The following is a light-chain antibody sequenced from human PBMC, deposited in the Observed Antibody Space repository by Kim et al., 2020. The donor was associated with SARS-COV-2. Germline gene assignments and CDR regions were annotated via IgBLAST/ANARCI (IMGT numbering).Light chain of an antibody. CDR3: QQYNNWPPVA. V-gene: IGKV3-15*01. Sequence: GAPGETATLSCKASQRISGNLAWCRQRPGQTPRLLIYGATSRATGVPVRFSGSQSGTEFNLTISSLQSEDFAVYYCQQYNNWPPVAFGQGTKLEI. J-gene: IGKJ2*01. CDR2: GAT. CDR1: QRISGN.